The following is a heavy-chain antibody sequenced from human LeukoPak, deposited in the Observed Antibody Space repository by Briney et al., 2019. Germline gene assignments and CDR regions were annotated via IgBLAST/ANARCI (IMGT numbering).Heavy chain of an antibody. J-gene: IGHJ4*02. CDR3: TRAGGYYGSGDNPHFDY. D-gene: IGHD3-10*01. V-gene: IGHV3-49*04. CDR1: GFTFSNYA. CDR2: IRSKAYGGTT. Sequence: PGGSLRLSCTASGFTFSNYAVSWVRQAPGKGLEWVGFIRSKAYGGTTEYAASVKGRFTISRDDSKSIAYLQMNSLKTEDTAVYYCTRAGGYYGSGDNPHFDYWGQGTLVTVSS.